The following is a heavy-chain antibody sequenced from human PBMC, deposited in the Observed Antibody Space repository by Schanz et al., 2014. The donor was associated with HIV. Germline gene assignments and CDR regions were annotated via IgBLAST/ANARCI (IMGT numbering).Heavy chain of an antibody. V-gene: IGHV3-30*04. CDR2: ISYDGSNK. CDR1: GFTFNSYA. Sequence: QVQLVESGGGVVQPGRSLRLSCAASGFTFNSYAMHWVRQAPGKGLEWVAFISYDGSNKYYADSVKGRFTISRDNSKNTLFLQMNSLRAEDTAMYYCAKDQGDVTGTPFDYWGQGTLVTVSS. CDR3: AKDQGDVTGTPFDY. D-gene: IGHD1-20*01. J-gene: IGHJ4*02.